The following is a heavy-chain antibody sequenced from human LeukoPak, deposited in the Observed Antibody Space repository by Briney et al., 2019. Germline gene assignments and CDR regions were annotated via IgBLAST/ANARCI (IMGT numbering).Heavy chain of an antibody. V-gene: IGHV1-18*01. CDR3: ARPAAGSSSWYGAFDI. Sequence: GASVKVSCKASGYTFTSYGISWVRQAPGQGLEWMGWISAYNGNTNYAQKLQGRVTMTTGTSTSTAYMELRSLRSDDTAVYYCARPAAGSSSWYGAFDIWGQGTMVTVSS. CDR2: ISAYNGNT. D-gene: IGHD6-13*01. J-gene: IGHJ3*02. CDR1: GYTFTSYG.